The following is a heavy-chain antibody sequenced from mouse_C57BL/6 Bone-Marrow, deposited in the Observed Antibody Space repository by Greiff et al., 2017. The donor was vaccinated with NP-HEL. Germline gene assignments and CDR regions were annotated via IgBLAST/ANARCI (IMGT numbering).Heavy chain of an antibody. CDR3: ARRGVVARDYFDY. J-gene: IGHJ2*01. CDR1: GFTFSSYG. Sequence: EVKLQESGGDLVKPGGSLKLSCAASGFTFSSYGMSWVRQTPDKRLAWVATISSGGSYPYYPDSVKGRFTISRDNAKNTLYLQMSRLKSEDTAMYYCARRGVVARDYFDYWGQGTTLTVSS. V-gene: IGHV5-6*02. D-gene: IGHD1-1*01. CDR2: ISSGGSYP.